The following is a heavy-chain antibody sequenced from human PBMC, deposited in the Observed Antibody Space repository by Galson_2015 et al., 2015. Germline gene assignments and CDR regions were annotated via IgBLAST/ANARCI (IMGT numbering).Heavy chain of an antibody. CDR3: ARGGRYQLLLDAFDI. Sequence: SSSYTNYADSVKGRFTISRDNAKNSLYLQMNSLRAEDTAVYYCARGGRYQLLLDAFDIWGQGTMVTVSS. D-gene: IGHD2-2*01. V-gene: IGHV3-11*05. CDR2: SSSYT. J-gene: IGHJ3*02.